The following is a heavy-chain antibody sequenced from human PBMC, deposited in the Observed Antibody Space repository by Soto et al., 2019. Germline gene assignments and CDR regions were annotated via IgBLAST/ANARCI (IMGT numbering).Heavy chain of an antibody. CDR3: ARDAYCGGGACYDFDI. CDR1: GYTFSSFA. V-gene: IGHV1-3*01. D-gene: IGHD2-21*01. Sequence: QVHLVQSGAEVKKPGASVKVSCEASGYTFSSFAMHWVRQAPGQRLERMGRINAGNGNTKYSQKSQGRVTFTRDTSASKAYLELSNMRSEDTAVYYCARDAYCGGGACYDFDIWGQGTMVTVSS. J-gene: IGHJ3*02. CDR2: INAGNGNT.